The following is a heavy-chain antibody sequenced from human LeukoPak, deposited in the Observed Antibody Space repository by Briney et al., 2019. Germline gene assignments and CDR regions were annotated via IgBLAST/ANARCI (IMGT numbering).Heavy chain of an antibody. D-gene: IGHD3-22*01. V-gene: IGHV3-23*01. CDR1: GFSFSSYV. CDR3: AKEGHYYDSSGYYHFDY. CDR2: ISGSGGST. Sequence: PGGSLRLSCAASGFSFSSYVMSWVRQAPGKGLEWVSAISGSGGSTYYADSVKGRFTISRDNSKNTLYLQMNSLRAEDTAVYYCAKEGHYYDSSGYYHFDYWGQGTLVTVSS. J-gene: IGHJ4*02.